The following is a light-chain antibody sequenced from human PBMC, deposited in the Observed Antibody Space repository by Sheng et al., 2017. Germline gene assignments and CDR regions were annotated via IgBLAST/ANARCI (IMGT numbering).Light chain of an antibody. CDR2: DTY. V-gene: IGKV3-11*01. Sequence: ENVLTQSPVTLSLSPGERATLSCRASQSLSGYLAWYQQKPGQAPRLIIYDTYSRAAGIPARFSGSGSGTDFTLTISRLEPEDFAVYYCQQCATFPLYTFGQGTETGDET. CDR1: QSLSGY. CDR3: QQCATFPLYT. J-gene: IGKJ2*01.